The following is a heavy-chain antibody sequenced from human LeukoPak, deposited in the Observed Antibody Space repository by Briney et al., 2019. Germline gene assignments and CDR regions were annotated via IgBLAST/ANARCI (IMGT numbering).Heavy chain of an antibody. Sequence: PGGSLRLSCAASGFTFSSYAMSWVRQAPGKGLEWVSAISGSGGSTYYADSVKGRFTISRDNSKNTLYLQMNSLRAEDTAVYCCARGGWVDDSSGYPDYWGQGTLVTVSS. D-gene: IGHD3-22*01. CDR3: ARGGWVDDSSGYPDY. J-gene: IGHJ4*02. CDR2: ISGSGGST. CDR1: GFTFSSYA. V-gene: IGHV3-23*01.